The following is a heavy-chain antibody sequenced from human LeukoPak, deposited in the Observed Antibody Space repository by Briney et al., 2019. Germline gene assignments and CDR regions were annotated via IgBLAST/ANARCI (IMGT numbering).Heavy chain of an antibody. Sequence: GGSLRLSCAASGFTFSSYSMNWVRQAPGKGLEWVSSIGSSSSYIYYADSVKGRFTISRDNAKNSLYLQMNSLRAEDTAVYYCATLEKNWGLNYWGQGTLVTVSS. CDR2: IGSSSSYI. CDR3: ATLEKNWGLNY. CDR1: GFTFSSYS. D-gene: IGHD7-27*01. J-gene: IGHJ4*02. V-gene: IGHV3-21*01.